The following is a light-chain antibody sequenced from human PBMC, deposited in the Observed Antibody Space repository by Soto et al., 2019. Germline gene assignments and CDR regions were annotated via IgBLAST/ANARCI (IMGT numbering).Light chain of an antibody. CDR1: QSVSDNY. CDR2: GAS. V-gene: IGKV3-20*01. CDR3: QQYGTSPIT. Sequence: EIVLTQSPGTLSLSPGERATLSCRASQSVSDNYLAWYQQKPGQAPRLLIYGASSRATGIPDRFSGSGSGTDFTLTIIRLEAEDFAMYYCQQYGTSPITFGPGTKVDIK. J-gene: IGKJ3*01.